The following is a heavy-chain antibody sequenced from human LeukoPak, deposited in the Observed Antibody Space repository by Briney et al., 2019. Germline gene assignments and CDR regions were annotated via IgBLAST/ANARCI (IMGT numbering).Heavy chain of an antibody. V-gene: IGHV1-69*06. CDR3: ASKSGLNDYGDYYYYYYMDV. CDR2: IIPIFGTA. D-gene: IGHD4-17*01. J-gene: IGHJ6*03. Sequence: GASVKVSCKASGGTFSSYAISWVRQAPGQGLEWMGGIIPIFGTANYAQKFQGRVTITADKSTSTAYMELSSLRSEDTAVYYCASKSGLNDYGDYYYYYYMDVWGKGTTVTVSS. CDR1: GGTFSSYA.